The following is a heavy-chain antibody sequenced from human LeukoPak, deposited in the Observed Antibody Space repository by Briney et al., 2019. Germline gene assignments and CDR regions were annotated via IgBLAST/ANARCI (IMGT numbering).Heavy chain of an antibody. D-gene: IGHD3-3*01. V-gene: IGHV1-2*02. J-gene: IGHJ4*02. CDR2: INPNSGST. CDR3: ARARTLYSDLRY. Sequence: ASVNVSCKASGYTFTGYYMHWVRQAPGQGLEWMGWINPNSGSTNYAQKFQGRVTMTRDTSISTAYMELSRLRSDDTAVYYCARARTLYSDLRYWGQGTLVTVSS. CDR1: GYTFTGYY.